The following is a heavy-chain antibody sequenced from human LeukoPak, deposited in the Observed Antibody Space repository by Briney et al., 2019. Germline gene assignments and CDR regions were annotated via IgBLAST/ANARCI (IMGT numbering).Heavy chain of an antibody. D-gene: IGHD5-24*01. CDR2: ISYDGSNK. CDR1: GFTFSSYA. Sequence: GSLRLSCAASGFTFSSYAMHWVRQAPGKGLEWVAVISYDGSNKYYADSVKGRFTISRDNSKNTLYLQMSSLRAEDTAVYYCATYSLEMATISPFDYWGQGTLVTVSS. V-gene: IGHV3-30-3*01. J-gene: IGHJ4*02. CDR3: ATYSLEMATISPFDY.